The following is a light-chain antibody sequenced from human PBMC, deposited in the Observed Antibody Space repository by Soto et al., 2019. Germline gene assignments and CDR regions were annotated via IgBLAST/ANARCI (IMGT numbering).Light chain of an antibody. CDR3: QHRSNWLA. Sequence: IVFTQSPGTLSLSPGQGATLSCRTSQSVSSDDLAWYQQKPGQAPRLVISGASSRATGIPDRLSGSGSGTEFTLTISRMEPEDFAVDDCQHRSNWLAFGGGTKVDIK. CDR2: GAS. J-gene: IGKJ4*01. V-gene: IGKV3D-20*02. CDR1: QSVSSDD.